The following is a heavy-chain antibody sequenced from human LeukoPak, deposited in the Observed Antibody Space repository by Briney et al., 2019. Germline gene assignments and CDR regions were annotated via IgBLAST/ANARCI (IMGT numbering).Heavy chain of an antibody. V-gene: IGHV4-4*07. CDR1: GGSISSYY. D-gene: IGHD6-19*01. CDR2: IYTSGST. J-gene: IGHJ4*02. CDR3: ASGSVAGTKFDY. Sequence: ASETLSLTCTVSGGSISSYYWSWIRQPAVKGLEYIGRIYTSGSTNYNPSLKSRVTMSVDTSKNQFSLKLSSVTAADTAVYYCASGSVAGTKFDYWGQGTLVTVSS.